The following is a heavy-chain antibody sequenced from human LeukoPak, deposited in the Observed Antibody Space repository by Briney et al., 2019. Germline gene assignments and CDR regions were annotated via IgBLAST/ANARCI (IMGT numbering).Heavy chain of an antibody. J-gene: IGHJ6*02. CDR3: ARGGERDVNYDFWSGYTYYYYYGMDV. D-gene: IGHD3-3*01. CDR2: IIPILGIA. CDR1: GGTFSSYT. Sequence: SVKVSCKASGGTFSSYTISWVRQAPGQGLEWMGRIIPILGIANYVQKFQGRVTITADKSTSTAYMKLSSLRSEDTAVYYCARGGERDVNYDFWSGYTYYYYYGMDVWGQGTTVTVSS. V-gene: IGHV1-69*02.